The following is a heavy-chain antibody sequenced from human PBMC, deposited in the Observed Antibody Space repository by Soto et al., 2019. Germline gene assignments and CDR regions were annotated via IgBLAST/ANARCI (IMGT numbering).Heavy chain of an antibody. J-gene: IGHJ6*02. CDR1: GGSLSGYY. D-gene: IGHD6-13*01. CDR2: INHSGST. Sequence: SETLSLTCAVYGGSLSGYYWSWIRQPPGKGLEWIGEINHSGSTNYNPSLKSRVTISVDTSKNQFSLKLSSVTAADTAVYYCARTRIAAAASSGMDVWGQGTTVTVSS. V-gene: IGHV4-34*01. CDR3: ARTRIAAAASSGMDV.